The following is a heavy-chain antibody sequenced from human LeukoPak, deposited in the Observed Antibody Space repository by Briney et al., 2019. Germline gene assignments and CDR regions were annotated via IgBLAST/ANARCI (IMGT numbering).Heavy chain of an antibody. J-gene: IGHJ5*02. CDR2: INHSGST. V-gene: IGHV4-34*01. D-gene: IGHD3-16*01. CDR3: ARGAFYPGGGFDP. Sequence: SEILSLTCAVYGGSFSGYYWSWIRQPPGKGLEWIGEINHSGSTNYNPSLKSRVAISVDTSKNQFSLKLSSVTAADTAVYYCARGAFYPGGGFDPWGQGTLVTVSS. CDR1: GGSFSGYY.